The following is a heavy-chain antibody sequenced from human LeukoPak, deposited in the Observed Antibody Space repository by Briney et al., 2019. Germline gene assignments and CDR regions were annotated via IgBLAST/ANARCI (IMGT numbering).Heavy chain of an antibody. V-gene: IGHV3-53*01. CDR2: ISGTGGRT. D-gene: IGHD3-16*01. CDR1: GFTVSSNY. J-gene: IGHJ6*02. Sequence: GGSLRLSCAASGFTVSSNYMSWVRQAPGKGLEWVSSISGTGGRTYSADSVKGRFTISRDNSKNTLYLQMKNLRVEHTAVYYCAKGLHGGVGYGVDVWGQGTTVSVSS. CDR3: AKGLHGGVGYGVDV.